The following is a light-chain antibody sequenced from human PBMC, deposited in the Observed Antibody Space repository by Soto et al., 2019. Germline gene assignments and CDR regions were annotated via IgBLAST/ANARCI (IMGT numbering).Light chain of an antibody. CDR2: GAS. J-gene: IGKJ1*01. Sequence: EIVMTQSPPTLYVSPGERATLSCRASQSISRNLAWFQQKPGQAPSLLIFGASTRAAGIQARLSGSGSGTEFSLTISGLLSEDFAVYFCHQYENLPTTFGQGTKVEI. V-gene: IGKV3-15*01. CDR1: QSISRN. CDR3: HQYENLPTT.